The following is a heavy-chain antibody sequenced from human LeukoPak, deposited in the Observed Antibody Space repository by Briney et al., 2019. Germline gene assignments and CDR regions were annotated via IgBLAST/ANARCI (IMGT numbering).Heavy chain of an antibody. J-gene: IGHJ6*02. V-gene: IGHV3-30*03. Sequence: GGSLRLSCVASGFTFSNYGMHWVRQAPGEGLEWVTFISYDGRNEYYADSVKGRFTISRDNSENTLYLQMNSLRGDETAVYYCARDAYGMDVWGQGTTATVSS. CDR2: ISYDGRNE. CDR1: GFTFSNYG. CDR3: ARDAYGMDV.